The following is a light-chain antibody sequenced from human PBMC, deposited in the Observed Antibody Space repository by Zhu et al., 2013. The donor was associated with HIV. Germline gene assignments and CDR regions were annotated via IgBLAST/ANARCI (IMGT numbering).Light chain of an antibody. J-gene: IGLJ3*02. CDR3: QSYDSSLSGSWV. V-gene: IGLV1-47*01. Sequence: QSVVTQPPSASGTPGQRVTISCSGSRSNIGRNYVYWFQQLPGTAPKLLIYKNDQRPSGVPDRFSASKSGTSVSLAISGLRSEDEADYYCQSYDSSLSGSWVFGGGTKLTVL. CDR1: RSNIGRNY. CDR2: KND.